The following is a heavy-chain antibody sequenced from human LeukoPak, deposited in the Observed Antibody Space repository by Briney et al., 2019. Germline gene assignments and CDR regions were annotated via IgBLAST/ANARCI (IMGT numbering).Heavy chain of an antibody. Sequence: GESLKISCKGSGYTFTSYWIGWVRQMPGKGLEWMGVIYPRDSDTRYSPSFQDQVTISVDKSISTAYLQWSSLKASDTAMYYCARLTDYYDSSGSVAFDIWGQGTMVTVSS. CDR3: ARLTDYYDSSGSVAFDI. D-gene: IGHD3-22*01. J-gene: IGHJ3*02. CDR2: IYPRDSDT. V-gene: IGHV5-51*01. CDR1: GYTFTSYW.